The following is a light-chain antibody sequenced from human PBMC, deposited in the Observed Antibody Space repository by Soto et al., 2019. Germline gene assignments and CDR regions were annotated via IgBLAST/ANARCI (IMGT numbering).Light chain of an antibody. CDR2: DVS. CDR3: CSYAGSYTYV. CDR1: SSDVGGYNY. V-gene: IGLV2-11*01. Sequence: QSALTQPRSVSGSPGQSVTISCTGTSSDVGGYNYVSWYQQHPGKAPKLMIYDVSKRPSGVPDRFSDSKSGNTASLTISGLQADDEADYYCCSYAGSYTYVFGTGTKVTVL. J-gene: IGLJ1*01.